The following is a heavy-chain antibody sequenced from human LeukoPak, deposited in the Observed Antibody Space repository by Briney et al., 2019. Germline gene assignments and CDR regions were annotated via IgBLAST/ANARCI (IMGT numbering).Heavy chain of an antibody. CDR1: GGSISSYY. CDR3: ARLSFLSESGYSSSWSYYYYHYMDV. D-gene: IGHD6-13*01. Sequence: SETLSLTCTVSGGSISSYYWSWIRQPPGKGLEWIGYIYYSGSTNYNPSLKSRVTISVDTSKNQFSLKLSSVTAADTAVYYCARLSFLSESGYSSSWSYYYYHYMDVWGKGTTVTVSS. J-gene: IGHJ6*03. V-gene: IGHV4-59*01. CDR2: IYYSGST.